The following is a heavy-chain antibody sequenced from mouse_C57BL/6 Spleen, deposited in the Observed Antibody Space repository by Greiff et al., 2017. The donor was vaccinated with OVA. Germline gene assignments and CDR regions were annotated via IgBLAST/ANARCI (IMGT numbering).Heavy chain of an antibody. CDR1: GYTFTSYW. CDR2: INPSNGGT. V-gene: IGHV1-53*01. CDR3: ASPGHYDYTWFAY. J-gene: IGHJ3*01. Sequence: VQLQQPGTELVKPGASVKLSCKASGYTFTSYWMHWVKQRPGQGLEWIGNINPSNGGTNYNEKFKSKATLTVDKSSSTAYIQLSSLTSEDSAVYYCASPGHYDYTWFAYWGQGTLVTVSA. D-gene: IGHD2-4*01.